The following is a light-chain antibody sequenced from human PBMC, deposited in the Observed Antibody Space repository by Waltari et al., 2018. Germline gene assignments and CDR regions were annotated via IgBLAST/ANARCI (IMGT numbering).Light chain of an antibody. V-gene: IGKV3-11*01. J-gene: IGKJ4*01. CDR3: QQRSIWPVT. Sequence: EIVLTQSPATLSLSPGERATLACRDSQSVSSYLAWYQQKPGQAPRLLIYDASNRVTGIPARFSGSGSGTDFTLTISSLDPEDFAVYYCQQRSIWPVTFGGGTKVEIK. CDR1: QSVSSY. CDR2: DAS.